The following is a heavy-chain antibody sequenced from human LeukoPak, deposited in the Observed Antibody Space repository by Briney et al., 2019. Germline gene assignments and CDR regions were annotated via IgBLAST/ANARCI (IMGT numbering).Heavy chain of an antibody. CDR3: AKIGSSGWYVYYFDY. V-gene: IGHV3-23*01. D-gene: IGHD6-19*01. CDR2: ITVRGRNT. J-gene: IGHJ4*02. Sequence: ITVRGRNTYYADSGKGRFTISRDNSKTTVYREMNSLRAGDTAIYYCAKIGSSGWYVYYFDYWGQGTLVTVSS.